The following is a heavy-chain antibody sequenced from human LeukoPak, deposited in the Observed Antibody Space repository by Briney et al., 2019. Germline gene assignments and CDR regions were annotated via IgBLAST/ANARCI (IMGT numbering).Heavy chain of an antibody. CDR2: IYSGGST. CDR1: GVTVSNNY. CDR3: ARATLDN. Sequence: GGSLRLSCAASGVTVSNNYISWVRQAPGKGLEWVSVIYSGGSTKYADSVKARFTISRDNSKNTVYLQMNSLRVDDTAVYYCARATLDNWSQGTLVTVSS. V-gene: IGHV3-53*01. J-gene: IGHJ4*02.